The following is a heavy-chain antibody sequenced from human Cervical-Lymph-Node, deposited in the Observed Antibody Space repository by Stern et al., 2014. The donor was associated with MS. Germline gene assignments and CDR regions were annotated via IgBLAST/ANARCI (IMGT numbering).Heavy chain of an antibody. CDR1: GFSLNTRGMC. J-gene: IGHJ6*02. V-gene: IGHV2-70*01. D-gene: IGHD3-9*01. CDR2: LDWEDDK. CDR3: ARIRHSSDWFFGYGMDV. Sequence: PLTESGPALVKPTQTLTLTCTFSGFSLNTRGMCVSWILQPPGKSPEWLALLDWEDDKFDSTSLKTRLTISKETAKNQVVLTLTNMDPVDTGTYYGARIRHSSDWFFGYGMDVWGQGTTVTVSS.